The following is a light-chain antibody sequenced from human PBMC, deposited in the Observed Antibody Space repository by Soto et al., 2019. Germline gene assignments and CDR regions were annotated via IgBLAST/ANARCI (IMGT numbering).Light chain of an antibody. CDR2: EGS. J-gene: IGLJ2*01. V-gene: IGLV2-23*01. Sequence: QSVLTQPASVSGSPGQSITISCIGSSSDIGTYNLVSWYQHHPGKAPKLIIYEGSLRPSGISYRFSASKSGNTASLTISGLQAEDEADYHCCSYAGSATWVFGGGTKVTVL. CDR1: SSDIGTYNL. CDR3: CSYAGSATWV.